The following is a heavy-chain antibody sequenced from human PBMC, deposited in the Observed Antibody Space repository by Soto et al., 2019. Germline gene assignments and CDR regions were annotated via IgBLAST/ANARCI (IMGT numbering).Heavy chain of an antibody. CDR3: ARGHHIVGGGIPGDTCSI. J-gene: IGHJ3*01. V-gene: IGHV1-69*01. Sequence: QVQLVQSGAEVKKPGSSVKVSCKASGVTFSTQTINWVRQAPGQGLEWMGGIIPMFVTPNFAQKFQGRLTITADESTSTDYMELSSLKSEDTAVYYCARGHHIVGGGIPGDTCSIGGQGTMVTVSS. D-gene: IGHD2-21*01. CDR2: IIPMFVTP. CDR1: GVTFSTQT.